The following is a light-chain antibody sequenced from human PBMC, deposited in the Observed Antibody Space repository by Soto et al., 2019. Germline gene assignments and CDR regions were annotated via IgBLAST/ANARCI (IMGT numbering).Light chain of an antibody. J-gene: IGKJ1*01. CDR2: GAS. Sequence: EILMTQSPATLSVSPGERATLSCRASPSVSSNLAWYQQKPGQAPRLLIYGASTRATGIPARFSGSGSGTEFTLTISSLQSEDFAVYYCQQYNNWPRTFGQGTKVEIK. CDR3: QQYNNWPRT. CDR1: PSVSSN. V-gene: IGKV3-15*01.